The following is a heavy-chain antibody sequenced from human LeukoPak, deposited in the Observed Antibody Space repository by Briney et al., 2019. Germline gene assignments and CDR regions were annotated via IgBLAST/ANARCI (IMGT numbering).Heavy chain of an antibody. Sequence: GGSLRLSCAASGFTFSSYSMNWVRQAPGKGLEWGSYISSSSSTIYYADSVKGRFTISRDNAKNSLYLQMNSLRAEDTAVYYCARGEVVGATKGVDYWGQGTLVTVSS. J-gene: IGHJ4*02. CDR3: ARGEVVGATKGVDY. CDR2: ISSSSSTI. D-gene: IGHD1-26*01. V-gene: IGHV3-48*04. CDR1: GFTFSSYS.